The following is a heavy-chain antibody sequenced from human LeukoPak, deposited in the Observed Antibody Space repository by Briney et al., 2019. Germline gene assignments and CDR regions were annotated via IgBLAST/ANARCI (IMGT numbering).Heavy chain of an antibody. V-gene: IGHV3-74*01. CDR3: ARDDLYDFWSAKVVYFDY. D-gene: IGHD3-3*01. J-gene: IGHJ4*02. CDR2: INSDGSGT. CDR1: GFTFSSYW. Sequence: PGGSLRLSCAASGFTFSSYWMHWVRQAPGKGLVWVSRINSDGSGTSYADSVKGRFTISRDNAKNTLYLQMNSLRAEDTAVYYCARDDLYDFWSAKVVYFDYWGQGTLVTVSS.